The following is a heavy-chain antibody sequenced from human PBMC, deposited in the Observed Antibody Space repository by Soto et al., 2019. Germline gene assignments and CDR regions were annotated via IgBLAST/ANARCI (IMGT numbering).Heavy chain of an antibody. CDR1: GFTFSNHG. Sequence: QVKLVESGGGVVQPGRSLRLSCAASGFTFSNHGMHWVRQAPGKGLEWVTVIWYDGTNRFYADSVKGRFTISRDIPENTVFLQMNSLRAEDTAVYYCARESSSGRRDRSDYWGQGTLVTVSS. CDR2: IWYDGTNR. J-gene: IGHJ4*02. D-gene: IGHD6-19*01. CDR3: ARESSSGRRDRSDY. V-gene: IGHV3-33*01.